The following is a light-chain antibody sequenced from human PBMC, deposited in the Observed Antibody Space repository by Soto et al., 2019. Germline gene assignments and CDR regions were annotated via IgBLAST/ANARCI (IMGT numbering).Light chain of an antibody. CDR1: QSVSSSY. Sequence: PGERVTLSCRASQSVSSSYLTWYQQKPGQAPRLLIYGASTRATGIPARFSGSGSGTDFTLTISSLQPEDFAVYCSQQDYNLPPKWTFAQGTKLDIK. CDR2: GAS. J-gene: IGKJ1*01. CDR3: QQDYNLPPKWT. V-gene: IGKV3D-7*01.